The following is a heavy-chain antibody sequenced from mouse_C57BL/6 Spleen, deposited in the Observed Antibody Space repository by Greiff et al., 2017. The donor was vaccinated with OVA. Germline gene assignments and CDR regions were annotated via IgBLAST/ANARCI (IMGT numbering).Heavy chain of an antibody. V-gene: IGHV1-55*01. CDR1: GYTFTSYW. D-gene: IGHD1-1*01. J-gene: IGHJ2*01. Sequence: QVQLQQSGAELVKPGASVKMSCKASGYTFTSYWITWVKQRPGQGLEWIGDSYPGSGSTNYNEKFKSKATLTVDTSSSTAYMQLSSLTSEDSAVYYCARSGYGSSYDYFDYWGQGTTLTVSS. CDR3: ARSGYGSSYDYFDY. CDR2: SYPGSGST.